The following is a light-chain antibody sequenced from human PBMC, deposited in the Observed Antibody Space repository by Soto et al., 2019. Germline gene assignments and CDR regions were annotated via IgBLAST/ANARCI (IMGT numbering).Light chain of an antibody. Sequence: EVVLTQSPGTLSLSPGERAALSCRASQSVSSTYLAWYQQKPGQAPSLFIYGASSRATGIPDRFSGSGSGTDFTLTISRLEPEDVAVYYCQLYGSPPLYTFGQGTKLEI. CDR1: QSVSSTY. CDR2: GAS. J-gene: IGKJ2*01. CDR3: QLYGSPPLYT. V-gene: IGKV3-20*01.